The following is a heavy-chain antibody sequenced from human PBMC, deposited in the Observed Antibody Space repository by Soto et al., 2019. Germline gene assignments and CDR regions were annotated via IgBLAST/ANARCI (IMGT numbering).Heavy chain of an antibody. V-gene: IGHV1-69*13. CDR1: GGTFSSYA. Sequence: SVKVSCKASGGTFSSYAISWVRQAPGQGLEWMGGIIPIFGTANYAQKFQGRVTITADESTSTAYMELSSLRSEDTAVYYRAITHCSSTSCWYYYYGMDVWGQGTTVTVSS. D-gene: IGHD2-2*01. CDR2: IIPIFGTA. J-gene: IGHJ6*02. CDR3: AITHCSSTSCWYYYYGMDV.